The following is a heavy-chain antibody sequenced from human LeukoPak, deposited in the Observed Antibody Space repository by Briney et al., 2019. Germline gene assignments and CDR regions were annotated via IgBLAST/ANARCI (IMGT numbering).Heavy chain of an antibody. D-gene: IGHD7-27*01. CDR2: ISYDGSNK. V-gene: IGHV3-30-3*01. CDR3: AKGSVGGITGDSKYYFDY. J-gene: IGHJ4*02. CDR1: GFTFSSYA. Sequence: PGGSLRLSCAASGFTFSSYAMHWVRQAPGKGLEWVAVISYDGSNKYYADSVKGRFTISRDNSKNTLYLQMNSLRAEDTAVYYCAKGSVGGITGDSKYYFDYWGQGTLVTVSS.